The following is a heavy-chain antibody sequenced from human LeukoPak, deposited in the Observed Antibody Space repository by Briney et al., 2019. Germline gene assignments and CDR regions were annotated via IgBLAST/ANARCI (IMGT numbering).Heavy chain of an antibody. Sequence: GGSLRLSCAASGLTVSSKDMGWVRQAPGKGLEWVSVIYSGGSTYYADSVRGRFTISRDNSKNTLYLQINSLRAEDTAVYYCATLARYAFDIWGQGTMVTVSS. D-gene: IGHD5-12*01. CDR2: IYSGGST. CDR3: ATLARYAFDI. CDR1: GLTVSSKD. V-gene: IGHV3-53*01. J-gene: IGHJ3*02.